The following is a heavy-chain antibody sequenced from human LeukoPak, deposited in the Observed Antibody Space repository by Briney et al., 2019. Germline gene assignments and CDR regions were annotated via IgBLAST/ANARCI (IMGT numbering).Heavy chain of an antibody. J-gene: IGHJ3*02. CDR3: ARALYSGSWGI. V-gene: IGHV4-59*01. CDR1: GGSISSYY. Sequence: SETLSLTCTVSGGSISSYYWSWIRQPPGKGLEWIGYIYYSGSTNYNPSLKSRVTISVDTSKNQFSLKLSSVTAADTAVYYCARALYSGSWGIWGQGTMVTVSS. CDR2: IYYSGST. D-gene: IGHD1-26*01.